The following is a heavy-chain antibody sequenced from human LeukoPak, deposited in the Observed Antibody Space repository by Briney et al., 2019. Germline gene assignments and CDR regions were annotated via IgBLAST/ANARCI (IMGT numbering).Heavy chain of an antibody. V-gene: IGHV3-7*03. CDR1: GFTFSSYW. J-gene: IGHJ4*02. D-gene: IGHD6-6*01. Sequence: PGGSLRLSCAASGFTFSSYWMTWVRQAPGKGLEWVANINKDGSVKYYVDSVKDRFTISRDNAKNSLYLQMNSLRAEDTAIYDCARIGYSSSSLDFWGRGTLVTVSS. CDR2: INKDGSVK. CDR3: ARIGYSSSSLDF.